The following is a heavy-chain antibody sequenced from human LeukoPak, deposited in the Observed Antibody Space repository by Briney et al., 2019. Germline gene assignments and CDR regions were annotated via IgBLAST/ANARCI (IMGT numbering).Heavy chain of an antibody. V-gene: IGHV1-69*05. Sequence: SVKVSCKASGGTFSSYTINWVRQAPGQGLEWREGIIPVFGTANYAQKFQGRVTITTDESTSTAYMELSSLRSEDTAVYYCARGRREIQSSSWWFDYWGQGTLVTVSS. J-gene: IGHJ4*02. CDR1: GGTFSSYT. CDR3: ARGRREIQSSSWWFDY. CDR2: IIPVFGTA. D-gene: IGHD6-13*01.